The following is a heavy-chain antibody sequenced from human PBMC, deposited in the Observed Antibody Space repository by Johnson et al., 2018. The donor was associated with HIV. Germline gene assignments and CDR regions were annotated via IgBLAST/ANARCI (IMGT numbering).Heavy chain of an antibody. CDR3: ARQPDKFWSSEAFDI. V-gene: IGHV3-48*03. CDR2: ISSSGSTI. J-gene: IGHJ3*02. Sequence: VQLVESGGGVVQPGRSLRLSCAASGFTFSSYAMHWVRQAPGKGLEWVSYISSSGSTIYYADSVVKGRFTISRDNAKNSVFLQMNSLRVEDTAIYYCARQPDKFWSSEAFDIWGQGTMVTVSS. D-gene: IGHD3-3*01. CDR1: GFTFSSYA.